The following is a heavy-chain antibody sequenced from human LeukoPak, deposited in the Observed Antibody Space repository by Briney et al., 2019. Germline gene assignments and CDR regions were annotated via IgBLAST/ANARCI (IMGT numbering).Heavy chain of an antibody. CDR2: VYHSGST. Sequence: SETLSLTCAVSGYSISSGYYWGWIRQPPGKGLEWIGSVYHSGSTYYNPSLKSRVTISVDTSKNQFSLKLTFLTAADTAVYYCARQEGGYSYGYTRLWGQGTLVTVSS. D-gene: IGHD5-18*01. CDR3: ARQEGGYSYGYTRL. CDR1: GYSISSGYY. V-gene: IGHV4-38-2*01. J-gene: IGHJ4*02.